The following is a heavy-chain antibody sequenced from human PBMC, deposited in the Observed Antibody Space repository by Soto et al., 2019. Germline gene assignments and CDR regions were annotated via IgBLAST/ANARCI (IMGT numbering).Heavy chain of an antibody. CDR1: GGSVSSGDYY. D-gene: IGHD2-8*01. V-gene: IGHV4-61*08. CDR2: INHSGST. CDR3: ARGRRQGNRSMLSLCYDY. J-gene: IGHJ4*02. Sequence: PSETLFLTCTVSGGSVSSGDYYWSWIRQPPGKGLEWIGEINHSGSTNYNPSLKSRVTISVDTSKNQFSLKLSSVTAADTAVYYCARGRRQGNRSMLSLCYDYWGQGTLVTVSS.